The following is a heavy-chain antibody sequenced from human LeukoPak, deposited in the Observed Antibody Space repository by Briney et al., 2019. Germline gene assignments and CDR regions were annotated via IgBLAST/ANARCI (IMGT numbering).Heavy chain of an antibody. CDR1: GFTFSSYE. D-gene: IGHD3-22*01. Sequence: PGGSLRLSCAASGFTFSSYEMNWVRQAPGKGLEWVSYISSSGSTIYYADSVKGRFTISRDNAKNSLYLQMNSLRAEDTAVYYCVSGYYYDSSGYSYYFDYWGQGTLVTVSS. CDR2: ISSSGSTI. CDR3: VSGYYYDSSGYSYYFDY. J-gene: IGHJ4*02. V-gene: IGHV3-48*03.